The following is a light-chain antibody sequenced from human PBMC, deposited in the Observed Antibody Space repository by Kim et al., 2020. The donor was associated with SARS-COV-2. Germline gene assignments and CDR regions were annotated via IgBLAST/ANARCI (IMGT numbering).Light chain of an antibody. V-gene: IGKV1-5*01. CDR3: QQYHSFPWT. Sequence: ASVGDRVTITCRASQTITTGLAWYQQRTGKAPNLLIYEVSTLEDGVPSRFSGGGSGTEFTLTIARLQPDEFATYYCQQYHSFPWTFGQGTKVDIK. J-gene: IGKJ1*01. CDR1: QTITTG. CDR2: EVS.